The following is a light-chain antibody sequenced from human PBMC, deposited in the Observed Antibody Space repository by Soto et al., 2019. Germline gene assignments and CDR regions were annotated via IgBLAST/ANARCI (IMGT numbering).Light chain of an antibody. CDR1: QVISYS. CDR3: QKYNDAPLT. J-gene: IGKJ4*01. V-gene: IGKV1-27*01. Sequence: DIQMTQSPSSLSASVGDRVTITCLASQVISYSLAWYQQKPGKVPKLLIYGASTLQSGVPSRFSGSGSGTDFTLTISSLQPEDVAIYYCQKYNDAPLTFGGGNKVESK. CDR2: GAS.